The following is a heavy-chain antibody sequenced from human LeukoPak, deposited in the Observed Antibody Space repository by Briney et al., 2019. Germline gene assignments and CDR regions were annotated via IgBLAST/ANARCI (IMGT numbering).Heavy chain of an antibody. CDR2: IYSGGST. Sequence: GGSLRLSCAASGFTFSSYWMSWVRQAPGKGLEWVSVIYSGGSTYYADSVKGRFTISRDNSKNTLYLQMNSLRAEDTAVYYCARGGSGTPFDYWGQGTLVTVSS. J-gene: IGHJ4*02. CDR3: ARGGSGTPFDY. V-gene: IGHV3-53*01. D-gene: IGHD3-10*01. CDR1: GFTFSSYW.